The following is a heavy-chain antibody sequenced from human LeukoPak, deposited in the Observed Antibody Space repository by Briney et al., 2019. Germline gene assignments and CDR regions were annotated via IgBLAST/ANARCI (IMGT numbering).Heavy chain of an antibody. Sequence: ASVKVSCKASRGTFSSYAISWVRQAPGQGLEWMGGIIPLLGTANYAQKFQGRVTITADDSTSTAYMELSSLRSEDTAVYYCARSSYHLRYSSGWYYWGQGTLVTVSS. J-gene: IGHJ4*02. D-gene: IGHD6-19*01. CDR2: IIPLLGTA. CDR1: RGTFSSYA. CDR3: ARSSYHLRYSSGWYY. V-gene: IGHV1-69*13.